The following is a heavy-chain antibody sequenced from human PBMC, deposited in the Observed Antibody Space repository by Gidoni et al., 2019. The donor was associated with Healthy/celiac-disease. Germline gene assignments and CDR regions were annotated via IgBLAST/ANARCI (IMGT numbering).Heavy chain of an antibody. CDR1: GFTVSSNY. CDR3: ARDISPLGYYYYGMDV. V-gene: IGHV3-66*01. D-gene: IGHD7-27*01. CDR2: IYSGGST. Sequence: EVQLVESGGGLVQPGGSLRLSCAASGFTVSSNYMSWVRQAPGKGLEWVSVIYSGGSTYYADSVKGRFTISRDNSKNTLYLQMNSLRAEDTAVYYCARDISPLGYYYYGMDVWGQGTTVTVSS. J-gene: IGHJ6*02.